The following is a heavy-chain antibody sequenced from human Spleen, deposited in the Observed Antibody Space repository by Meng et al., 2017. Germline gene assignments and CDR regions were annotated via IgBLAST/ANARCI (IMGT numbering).Heavy chain of an antibody. CDR1: GGAFSGYY. J-gene: IGHJ4*02. V-gene: IGHV4-34*01. CDR2: INHSGST. Sequence: QVQLQQWGAGLLKPSVTLSLTCAVYGGAFSGYYWSWIRQPPGKGLEWIGEINHSGSTNYNPSLKSRVTISVDTSKNQFSLKLSSVTAADTAVYYCARGLSTRDYGDYVPTVWGQGTLVTVSS. CDR3: ARGLSTRDYGDYVPTV. D-gene: IGHD4-17*01.